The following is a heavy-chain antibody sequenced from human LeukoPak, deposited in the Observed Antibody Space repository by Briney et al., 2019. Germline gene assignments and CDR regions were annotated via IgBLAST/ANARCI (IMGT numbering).Heavy chain of an antibody. CDR1: GGSISSSNYS. CDR3: ARTFYDSSGYYSPLVDY. D-gene: IGHD3-22*01. J-gene: IGHJ4*02. CDR2: IYYSGST. V-gene: IGHV4-39*01. Sequence: SETLSLTCTVSGGSISSSNYSWGWIRQPPGKGLEWIGSIYYSGSTYYNPSLKSRVTMPVDTSKNQFSLKLSSVTAADTAVYYCARTFYDSSGYYSPLVDYWGQGTLVTVSS.